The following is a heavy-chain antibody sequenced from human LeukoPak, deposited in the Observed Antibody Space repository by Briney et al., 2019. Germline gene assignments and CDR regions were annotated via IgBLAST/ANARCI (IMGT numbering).Heavy chain of an antibody. V-gene: IGHV4-39*07. D-gene: IGHD3-3*01. CDR3: ARVFVGGRFLEWLLPPTVYFDY. Sequence: PSETLSLTCTVSGGSISSSSYYWGWIRQPPGKGLEWIGEINHSGSTNYNPSLKSRVTISVDTSKNQFSVKVSSVTAGDTAVYYCARVFVGGRFLEWLLPPTVYFDYWGQGTLVTVSS. CDR2: INHSGST. J-gene: IGHJ4*02. CDR1: GGSISSSSYY.